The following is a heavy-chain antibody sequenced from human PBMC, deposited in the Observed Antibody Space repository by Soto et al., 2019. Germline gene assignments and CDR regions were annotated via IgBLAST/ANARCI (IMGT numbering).Heavy chain of an antibody. CDR2: VSAYDGDT. Sequence: QAQLVQSGAEVKKPGASVKVSCKASGYTFTSYGISWVRQAPGQGLEWMGWVSAYDGDTNYAQKLQGRVTMTTDTSTPTAYMELRSLRSDDTAVYYCASDYHYLSNGSYSEVFEIWGQGTMVTVSS. CDR3: ASDYHYLSNGSYSEVFEI. J-gene: IGHJ3*02. CDR1: GYTFTSYG. D-gene: IGHD3-22*01. V-gene: IGHV1-18*01.